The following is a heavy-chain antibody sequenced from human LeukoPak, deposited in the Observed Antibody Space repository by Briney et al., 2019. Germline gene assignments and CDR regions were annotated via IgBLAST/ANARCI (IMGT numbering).Heavy chain of an antibody. CDR2: IRSKAYGGTT. J-gene: IGHJ4*02. CDR3: TRMGIVLLWFGECDY. V-gene: IGHV3-49*04. Sequence: GRSLRLSCTASGCTFGDYAMSWVRQAPGKGLEWVGFIRSKAYGGTTDYAASVKGRFTISRDDSKSIAYLQMNSLKTEDTAVYYCTRMGIVLLWFGECDYWGQGTLVTVSS. CDR1: GCTFGDYA. D-gene: IGHD3-10*01.